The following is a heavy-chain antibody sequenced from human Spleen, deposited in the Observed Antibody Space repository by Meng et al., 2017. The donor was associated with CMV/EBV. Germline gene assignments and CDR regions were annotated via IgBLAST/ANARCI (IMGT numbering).Heavy chain of an antibody. CDR3: ASSFLTPRAFDY. D-gene: IGHD4/OR15-4a*01. Sequence: GESLKISCAVSGFTVSSNYMSWVRQAPGKGLEWVSVIYSGGSAYYADSVKGRLTISRDNSKNTLYLQMNSLRGGDTAVYYCASSFLTPRAFDYWGQGTLVTVSS. CDR1: GFTVSSNY. J-gene: IGHJ4*02. V-gene: IGHV3-66*02. CDR2: IYSGGSA.